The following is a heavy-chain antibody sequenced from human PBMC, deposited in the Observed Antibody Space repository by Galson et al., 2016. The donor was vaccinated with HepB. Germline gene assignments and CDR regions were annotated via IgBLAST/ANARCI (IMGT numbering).Heavy chain of an antibody. Sequence: SVKVSCKASGYTFTRYYMHWVRQAPGQGLEWMGIINPNGGSTSYSQNFQGRVTMPRDTSTSTVYMALSSLRPEDTAVYYCARASSRDSSIWYGAEYFQHWGQGTLVTVSS. CDR2: INPNGGST. V-gene: IGHV1-46*01. J-gene: IGHJ1*01. CDR1: GYTFTRYY. CDR3: ARASSRDSSIWYGAEYFQH. D-gene: IGHD6-13*01.